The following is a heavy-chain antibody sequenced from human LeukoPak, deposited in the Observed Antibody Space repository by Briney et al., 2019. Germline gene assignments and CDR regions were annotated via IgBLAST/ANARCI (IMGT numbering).Heavy chain of an antibody. D-gene: IGHD3-10*01. CDR2: ITRSGGR. CDR1: GFTFSTYA. V-gene: IGHV3-23*01. Sequence: PGRSLTLSCAASGFTFSTYAVTCVRQAPEKVLEWASIITRSGGRYYANSVKGRFTISRDNSKNTLYLQMNSLRAEDTAVYYCATWVFLGESGYYDYWGQGTLVTVSS. J-gene: IGHJ4*02. CDR3: ATWVFLGESGYYDY.